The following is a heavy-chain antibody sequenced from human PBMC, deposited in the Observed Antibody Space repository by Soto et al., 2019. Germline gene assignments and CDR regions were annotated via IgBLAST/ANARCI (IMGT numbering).Heavy chain of an antibody. D-gene: IGHD5-12*01. CDR3: ARDGALQTPTTHTFDY. V-gene: IGHV1-46*01. CDR1: GYTFTSYY. J-gene: IGHJ4*02. Sequence: GASVKVSCKACGYTFTSYYMHWVRQAPGQGLEWMGIINPSGGSTSYAQKFQGRVTMTRDTSTSTVYMELSSLRSEDTAVYYCARDGALQTPTTHTFDYWGQGTLVTVSS. CDR2: INPSGGST.